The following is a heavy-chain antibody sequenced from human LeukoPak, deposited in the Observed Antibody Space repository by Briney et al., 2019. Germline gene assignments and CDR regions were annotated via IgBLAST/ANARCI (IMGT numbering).Heavy chain of an antibody. Sequence: PSETLSLTCTVSGFTISNGYNSDFIREPPGRRLEGTCIIYRSRSTSYTPSLKSRVTISIDTAKNPLSLKMNCLTAEDTAVYYCARRHSSGWFYYWGQGTLVTVSS. J-gene: IGHJ4*02. CDR3: ARRHSSGWFYY. D-gene: IGHD6-19*01. CDR2: IYRSRST. V-gene: IGHV4-38-2*02. CDR1: GFTISNGYN.